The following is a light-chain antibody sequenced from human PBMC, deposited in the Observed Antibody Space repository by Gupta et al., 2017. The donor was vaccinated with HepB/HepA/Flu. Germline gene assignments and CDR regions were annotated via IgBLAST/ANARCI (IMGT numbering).Light chain of an antibody. Sequence: IVLTPSPGTLSLSPGESATLSCRASQSVSSNFLAWYQQKPGQAPRLLIYGASSRATGIPDRFSGSGSETDFALTISSLEPEDFAVYYCQQYGTSPQTFGQGTKVEIE. CDR1: QSVSSNF. CDR2: GAS. V-gene: IGKV3-20*01. CDR3: QQYGTSPQT. J-gene: IGKJ1*01.